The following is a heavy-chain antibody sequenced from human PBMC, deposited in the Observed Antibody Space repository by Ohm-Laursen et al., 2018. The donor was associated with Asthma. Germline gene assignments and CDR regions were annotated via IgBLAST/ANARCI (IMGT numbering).Heavy chain of an antibody. Sequence: SLRLSCAASGFTFSSYGMHWVRQAPGKGLEWVALISYDGSNKYYADSVKGRFTISRDNAKNSLYLQMNSLRAEDTAVYYCARTLNGIHYYGMDVWGQGTTVTVSS. CDR2: ISYDGSNK. V-gene: IGHV3-30*03. CDR1: GFTFSSYG. J-gene: IGHJ6*02. CDR3: ARTLNGIHYYGMDV. D-gene: IGHD2-8*01.